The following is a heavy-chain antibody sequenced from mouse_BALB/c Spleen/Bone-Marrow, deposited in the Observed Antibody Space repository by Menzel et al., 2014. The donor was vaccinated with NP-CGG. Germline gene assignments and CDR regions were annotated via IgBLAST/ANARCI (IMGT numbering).Heavy chain of an antibody. J-gene: IGHJ4*01. CDR3: ARLNPDYAMDY. CDR1: GFTSSNYG. D-gene: IGHD1-3*01. CDR2: ISSGGSYT. V-gene: IGHV5-6*01. Sequence: EVMLVESGGDLVKPGGSLKLSCAASGFTSSNYGMSWVRQTPDKRLEWVATISSGGSYTYFPDSVKGRFTISRDNAKNTLYLQMNSLKSEDAAMYYCARLNPDYAMDYWGQGTSVTVSS.